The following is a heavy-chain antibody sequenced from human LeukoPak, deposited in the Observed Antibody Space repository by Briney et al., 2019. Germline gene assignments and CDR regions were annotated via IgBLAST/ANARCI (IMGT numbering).Heavy chain of an antibody. CDR1: GFSFSNYA. J-gene: IGHJ3*02. D-gene: IGHD3-22*01. CDR3: ARAKWLDAFDI. CDR2: ITDDGGGNT. V-gene: IGHV3-23*01. Sequence: GGSLRLSCAAAGFSFSNYAMGWVRQTPEKGLEWVSAITDDGGGNTYHADSVKGRFTISRDNSKNTLYLQMNSLRAEDTAVYYCARAKWLDAFDIWGQGTMVTVSS.